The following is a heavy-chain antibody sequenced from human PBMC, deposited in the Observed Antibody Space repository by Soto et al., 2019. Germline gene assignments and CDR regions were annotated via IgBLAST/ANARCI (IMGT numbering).Heavy chain of an antibody. CDR3: ARRVGDYYYGMDV. J-gene: IGHJ6*02. CDR2: ISPYNGNT. Sequence: QVQLVQSGAEVKKPGASVKVSCKASGYTFTSYGISWVRQAPGQGLEWMGWISPYNGNTNYAQNLQGRVTMTTTTSTTIAYMERRSLRSDGTGVYYCARRVGDYYYGMDVWGQGTTVTVSS. D-gene: IGHD2-15*01. CDR1: GYTFTSYG. V-gene: IGHV1-18*01.